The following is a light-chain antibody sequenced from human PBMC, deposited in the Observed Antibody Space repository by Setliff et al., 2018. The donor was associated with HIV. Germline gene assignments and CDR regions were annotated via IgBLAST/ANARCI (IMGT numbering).Light chain of an antibody. V-gene: IGLV2-14*03. J-gene: IGLJ1*01. CDR2: DVS. CDR1: SSDVGGYNY. Sequence: QSVLTQPASVSGSPGQSITISCTGTSSDVGGYNYVSWYQHHPGKAPKLMIYDVSKRPSGVSNRFSGSKSGNTASLTISGLQAEDGADYYCSSYTSSSTFVFGTGTKVTVL. CDR3: SSYTSSSTFV.